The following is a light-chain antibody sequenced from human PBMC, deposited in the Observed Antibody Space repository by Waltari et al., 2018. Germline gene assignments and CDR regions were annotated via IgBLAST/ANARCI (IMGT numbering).Light chain of an antibody. V-gene: IGLV1-51*02. Sequence: QSVLTQPPSVSAAPGQRVTIPCSGGSSNIGKNYVSWYQQFPESAPKLLIYEDTERPAGVPGRFSGSKSGTSATLAITGLQPGDEAEYYCGTCDSSLSGAVFGGGTLLTVL. CDR1: SSNIGKNY. J-gene: IGLJ7*01. CDR2: EDT. CDR3: GTCDSSLSGAV.